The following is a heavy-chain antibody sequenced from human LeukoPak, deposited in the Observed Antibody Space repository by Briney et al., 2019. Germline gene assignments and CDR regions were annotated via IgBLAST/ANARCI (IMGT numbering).Heavy chain of an antibody. V-gene: IGHV4-61*02. J-gene: IGHJ4*02. CDR2: IYTSGST. CDR1: GGSISSGSYY. D-gene: IGHD3-10*01. Sequence: PSQTLSLTCTVSGGSISSGSYYWSWIRQPAGKGLEWIGRIYTSGSTNYNPSLTSRVTISVDTSKNQFSLKLSSVTAADTAVYYCARDGSRGSFYFDYWGQGTLVTVSS. CDR3: ARDGSRGSFYFDY.